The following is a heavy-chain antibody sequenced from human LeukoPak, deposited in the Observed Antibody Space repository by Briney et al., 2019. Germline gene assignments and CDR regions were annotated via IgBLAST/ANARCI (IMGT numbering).Heavy chain of an antibody. Sequence: GASVRVSCKASGYTFTGYYMHWVRQAPGQGLEWMGWINPNSGGTNYAQKFQGRVTMTRDTSISTAYMELSRLRSDDTAVYYCARYPAAAAGILQYFQHWGQGTLVTVSS. CDR1: GYTFTGYY. D-gene: IGHD6-13*01. J-gene: IGHJ1*01. CDR3: ARYPAAAAGILQYFQH. V-gene: IGHV1-2*02. CDR2: INPNSGGT.